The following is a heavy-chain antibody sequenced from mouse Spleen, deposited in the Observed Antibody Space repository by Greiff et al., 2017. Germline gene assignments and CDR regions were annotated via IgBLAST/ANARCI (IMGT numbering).Heavy chain of an antibody. CDR3: TRSHYDYDGFAY. Sequence: QVQLQQSGAELVRPGASVTLSCKASGYTFTDYEMHWVKQTPVHGLEWIGAIDPETGGTAYNQKFKGKAILTADKSSSTAYMELRSLTSEDSAVYYCTRSHYDYDGFAYWGQGTLVTVSA. CDR2: IDPETGGT. J-gene: IGHJ3*01. CDR1: GYTFTDYE. V-gene: IGHV1-15*01. D-gene: IGHD2-4*01.